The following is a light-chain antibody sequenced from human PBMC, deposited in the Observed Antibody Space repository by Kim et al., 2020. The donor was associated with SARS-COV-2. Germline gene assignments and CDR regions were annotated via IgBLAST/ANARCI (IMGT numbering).Light chain of an antibody. V-gene: IGKV1-39*01. Sequence: DRVTITCRASQSISSYLNWYQQKPGKAPKLLIYAASSLQSGVPSRFSGSGSGTDFTLTISSLQPEDFATYYCQQSYSTPPYSFGQGTKLEI. CDR3: QQSYSTPPYS. J-gene: IGKJ2*03. CDR1: QSISSY. CDR2: AAS.